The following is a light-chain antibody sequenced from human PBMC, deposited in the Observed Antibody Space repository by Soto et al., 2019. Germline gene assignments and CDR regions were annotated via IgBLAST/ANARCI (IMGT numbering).Light chain of an antibody. CDR1: QSIRSW. V-gene: IGKV1-5*01. Sequence: DIQMTQSPSTRSASVGNRVTITCRASQSIRSWLAWYQQKPGKAPKLLIYDASSLESGVPSRFSGSGSGTEFTLTVSSLQPDDFETYYCQQYNSYPWTFGQGTKVDIK. J-gene: IGKJ1*01. CDR3: QQYNSYPWT. CDR2: DAS.